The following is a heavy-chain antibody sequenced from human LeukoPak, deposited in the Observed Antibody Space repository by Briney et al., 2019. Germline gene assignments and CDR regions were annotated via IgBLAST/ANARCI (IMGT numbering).Heavy chain of an antibody. Sequence: PGGSLRLSCAASGFTFSSYAMNWVRQAPGKGLEWVSGIGYTGDSTFYADSVKGRFTVSRDSSKNTLFLHMNSLRAEDTALYYCAKSPTVDAAFDIWGQGTMVTVCS. J-gene: IGHJ3*02. CDR3: AKSPTVDAAFDI. V-gene: IGHV3-23*01. CDR2: IGYTGDST. D-gene: IGHD4-23*01. CDR1: GFTFSSYA.